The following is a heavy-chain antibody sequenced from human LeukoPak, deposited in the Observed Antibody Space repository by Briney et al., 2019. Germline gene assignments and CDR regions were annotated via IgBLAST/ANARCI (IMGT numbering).Heavy chain of an antibody. CDR2: IYASGST. D-gene: IGHD3-10*01. V-gene: IGHV4-4*07. Sequence: SETLSLTYTVFGGSISSYYWSWVRQPAGKGLQWIGRIYASGSTSYNPSLKSRVTMSVDTSKNQFSLKLSSVTAADTAVYYCASVSLVRGAPDYYFDYWGQGTLVTVSS. J-gene: IGHJ4*02. CDR1: GGSISSYY. CDR3: ASVSLVRGAPDYYFDY.